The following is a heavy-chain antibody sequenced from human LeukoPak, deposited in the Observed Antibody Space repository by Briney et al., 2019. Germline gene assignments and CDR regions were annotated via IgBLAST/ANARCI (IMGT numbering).Heavy chain of an antibody. CDR2: INPSSGGT. D-gene: IGHD5-18*01. CDR1: GYTFTGYY. Sequence: ASVKVSCKASGYTFTGYYMHWVRQAPGQGLEWMGWINPSSGGTNYAQKFQGRVTMTRDTSNSTAYMELSRLRSDDTAVYYCARDFRAAMVSDWFDPWGQGTLVTVSS. CDR3: ARDFRAAMVSDWFDP. J-gene: IGHJ5*02. V-gene: IGHV1-2*02.